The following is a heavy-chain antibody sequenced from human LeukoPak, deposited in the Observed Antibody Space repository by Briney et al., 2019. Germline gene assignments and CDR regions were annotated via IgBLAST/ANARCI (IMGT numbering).Heavy chain of an antibody. V-gene: IGHV4-34*01. CDR3: ATNLQGVDY. CDR1: GGSFSGYY. D-gene: IGHD3-16*01. Sequence: PSETLSLTCAVYGGSFSGYYWGWIRQPPGKGLEWIGNIYYSGSTYYNPSLRSRVTISVDTSKNQFSLKLSSVTAADTAVYFCATNLQGVDYWGQGPLVTVSS. J-gene: IGHJ4*02. CDR2: IYYSGST.